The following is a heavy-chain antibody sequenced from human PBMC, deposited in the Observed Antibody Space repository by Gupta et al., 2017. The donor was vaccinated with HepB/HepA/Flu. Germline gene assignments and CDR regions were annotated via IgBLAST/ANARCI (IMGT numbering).Heavy chain of an antibody. Sequence: QMQLVESGGDVVQPGGSLRLSCTASGFSLGSYGMHWVRQAPGKGLEWVALISYDGTSKSYAASVKGRFTISRDNSNNTLFVQMNSLRGEDTGIYYCAKDLRSRWPHYYYMDVWGKGTTVTVSS. V-gene: IGHV3-30*18. J-gene: IGHJ6*03. D-gene: IGHD6-13*01. CDR2: ISYDGTSK. CDR3: AKDLRSRWPHYYYMDV. CDR1: GFSLGSYG.